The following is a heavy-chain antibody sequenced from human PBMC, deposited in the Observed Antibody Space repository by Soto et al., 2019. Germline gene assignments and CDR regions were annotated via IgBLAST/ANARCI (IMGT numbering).Heavy chain of an antibody. CDR1: GYTFTSYY. D-gene: IGHD3-22*01. V-gene: IGHV1-46*01. CDR2: INPSGGST. J-gene: IGHJ4*02. Sequence: ASVKVSCKASGYTFTSYYMHWVRQAPGQGLEWMGIINPSGGSTSYAQKFQGRVTMTRDTSTSTVYMELSSLRSEDTAVCYCAKPSLYYYDSNYFDYWGKGTLVTVSS. CDR3: AKPSLYYYDSNYFDY.